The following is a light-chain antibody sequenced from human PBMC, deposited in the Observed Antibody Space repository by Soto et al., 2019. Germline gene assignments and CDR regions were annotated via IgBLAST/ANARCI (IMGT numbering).Light chain of an antibody. CDR3: MQGLQTQFT. CDR1: QSLLDSDGYTY. J-gene: IGKJ3*01. V-gene: IGKV2-28*01. CDR2: LVS. Sequence: DFVMTQSPLSLSVTPGEAASISCRSNQSLLDSDGYTYLHWYLQKSGQSPQLLSYLVSNRASGVPDRFSGSASGTEFTLKISRLEAEDVGVYYCMQGLQTQFTFGPGTKVDIK.